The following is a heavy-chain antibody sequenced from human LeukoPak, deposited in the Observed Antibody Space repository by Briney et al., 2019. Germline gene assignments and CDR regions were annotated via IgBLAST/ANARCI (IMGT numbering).Heavy chain of an antibody. CDR3: ARPGIAAAGTSAFPDYYFDY. D-gene: IGHD6-13*01. Sequence: GGSLRISCAASGFTFSNYAMSWARQAPGKGLECVSAITYMGSVTYYADSVKGRFTISRDNSRNTVYLQMNSLRAEDTAVYYCARPGIAAAGTSAFPDYYFDYWGQGTLVTVSS. V-gene: IGHV3-23*01. J-gene: IGHJ4*02. CDR1: GFTFSNYA. CDR2: ITYMGSVT.